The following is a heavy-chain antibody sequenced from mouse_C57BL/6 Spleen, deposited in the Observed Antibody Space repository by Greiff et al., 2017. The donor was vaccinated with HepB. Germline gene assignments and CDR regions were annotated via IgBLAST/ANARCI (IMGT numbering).Heavy chain of an antibody. Sequence: EVQGVESGGGLVKPGGSLKLSCAASGFTFSSYAMSWVRQTPEKRLEWVATISDGGSYTYYPDNVKGRFTISRDNAKNNLYLQMSHLKSEDTAMYYCARDKDYGSRYFDVWGTGTTVTVSS. V-gene: IGHV5-4*01. D-gene: IGHD1-1*01. J-gene: IGHJ1*03. CDR1: GFTFSSYA. CDR2: ISDGGSYT. CDR3: ARDKDYGSRYFDV.